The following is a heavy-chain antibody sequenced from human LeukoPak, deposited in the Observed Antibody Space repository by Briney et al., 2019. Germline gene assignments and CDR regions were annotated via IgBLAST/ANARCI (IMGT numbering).Heavy chain of an antibody. CDR2: INPHSVGT. J-gene: IGHJ4*02. CDR3: ARDVSWGLVDY. CDR1: GYTFTGHY. Sequence: DSVKVSCKASGYTFTGHYIQRVRQDPGQGLEWMGWINPHSVGTNYAQNFQGRVTMTSDTSITTAYMELTGLTSDDTAIYYCARDVSWGLVDYWGQGTPVTVSS. D-gene: IGHD2-21*02. V-gene: IGHV1-2*02.